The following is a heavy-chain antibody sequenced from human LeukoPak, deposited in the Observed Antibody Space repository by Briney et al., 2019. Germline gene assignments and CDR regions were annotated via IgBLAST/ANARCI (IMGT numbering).Heavy chain of an antibody. V-gene: IGHV3-23*01. D-gene: IGHD5-24*01. J-gene: IGHJ3*01. CDR1: GFTFSSYE. Sequence: SGGSLRLSCAASGFTFSSYEMGWVRQAPGKGLEWVSLIASSGRNTYYTDSVRGRFTISRDNSKKTLSLQMNSLRVEDTAIYYCAKDIQLSAWGLGTMVTVSS. CDR3: AKDIQLSA. CDR2: IASSGRNT.